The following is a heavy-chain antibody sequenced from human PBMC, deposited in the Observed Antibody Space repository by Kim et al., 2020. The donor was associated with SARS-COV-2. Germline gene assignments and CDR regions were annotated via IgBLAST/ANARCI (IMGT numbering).Heavy chain of an antibody. D-gene: IGHD6-19*01. Sequence: ASVKVSCKASGYTFTGYYMHWVRQAPGQGLEWMGWINPNSGGTNYAQKFQGRVTMTRDTSISTAYMELSRLRSDDTAVYYCAKSPEWLDPPHWFDPWGQGTLVTVSS. CDR2: INPNSGGT. V-gene: IGHV1-2*02. CDR3: AKSPEWLDPPHWFDP. J-gene: IGHJ5*02. CDR1: GYTFTGYY.